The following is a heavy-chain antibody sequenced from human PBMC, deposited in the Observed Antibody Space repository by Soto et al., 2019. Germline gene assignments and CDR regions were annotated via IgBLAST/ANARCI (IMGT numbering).Heavy chain of an antibody. CDR3: AKVRGRFKSGVQKTFDS. J-gene: IGHJ4*02. Sequence: GGSLRLSCVASGFIFDTYSMSWVRQAPGKGLEWVSAISGSGGTTYYADSVKGRLTISRDNSKNILYLQLNSLRVEDTAVYYCAKVRGRFKSGVQKTFDSWGQGTLVTVSS. D-gene: IGHD3-10*01. V-gene: IGHV3-23*01. CDR1: GFIFDTYS. CDR2: ISGSGGTT.